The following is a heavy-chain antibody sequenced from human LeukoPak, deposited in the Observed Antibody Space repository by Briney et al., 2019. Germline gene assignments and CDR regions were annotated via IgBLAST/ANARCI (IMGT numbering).Heavy chain of an antibody. Sequence: ASVKVSCKASGYTFTGYYMHWARQAPGQGLEWMGRINPNSGGTNYAQKFQGRVTMTRDTSISTAYMELSRLRSDDTAVYYCARDSEDIVVVVAAMWGQGTLVTVSS. D-gene: IGHD2-15*01. CDR2: INPNSGGT. V-gene: IGHV1-2*06. CDR1: GYTFTGYY. CDR3: ARDSEDIVVVVAAM. J-gene: IGHJ4*02.